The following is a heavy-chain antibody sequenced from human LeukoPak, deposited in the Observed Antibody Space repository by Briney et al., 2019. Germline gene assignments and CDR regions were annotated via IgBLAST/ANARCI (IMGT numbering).Heavy chain of an antibody. Sequence: GGSLRLSCAASGFTFSDYYMSWIRQAPGKGLEGVSYISISGSTIYYADSVKGRFTISRDNAKNSLYLQMNSLRAEDTAVYYCARPYYDILTGFFYYYGMDVWGQRTTVTVSS. D-gene: IGHD3-9*01. V-gene: IGHV3-11*01. CDR2: ISISGSTI. CDR3: ARPYYDILTGFFYYYGMDV. J-gene: IGHJ6*02. CDR1: GFTFSDYY.